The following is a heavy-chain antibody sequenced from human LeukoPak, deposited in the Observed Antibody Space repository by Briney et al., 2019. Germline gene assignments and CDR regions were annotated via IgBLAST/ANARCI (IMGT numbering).Heavy chain of an antibody. J-gene: IGHJ3*02. CDR2: ISSSGSTI. Sequence: GGSLRLSCAASGFTFSSYSMNWVRQAPGKGLEWVSYISSSGSTIYYAESVKGRFTISRDNAKNSLYLQMNSLRAEDTAVYYCATWAVVPASSDFDIWGQGTMVTVSS. D-gene: IGHD2-2*01. CDR3: ATWAVVPASSDFDI. CDR1: GFTFSSYS. V-gene: IGHV3-48*04.